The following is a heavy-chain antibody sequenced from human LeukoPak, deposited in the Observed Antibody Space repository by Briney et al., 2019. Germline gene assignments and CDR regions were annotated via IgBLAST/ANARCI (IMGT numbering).Heavy chain of an antibody. CDR3: AREDDYTSGWTSFDY. CDR2: ISSDGVST. J-gene: IGHJ4*02. Sequence: PGGSLRLPCAASGFTFSTYEMYWVRQAPGKGLEYVSAISSDGVSTYYANSVKGRFTISRDNSKNTLYLQMGSLRPEDMAVYYCAREDDYTSGWTSFDYWGQGTLVTVSS. V-gene: IGHV3-64*01. D-gene: IGHD6-19*01. CDR1: GFTFSTYE.